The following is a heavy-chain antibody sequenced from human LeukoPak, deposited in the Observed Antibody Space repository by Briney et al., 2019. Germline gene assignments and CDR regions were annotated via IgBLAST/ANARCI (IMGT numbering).Heavy chain of an antibody. J-gene: IGHJ5*02. CDR1: GFTFSSYAM. Sequence: GSLRLSCAASGFTFSSYAMSWVRQPPGKGLEWIGEIYHSGSTNYNPSLKSRLTILVDKSKNQFSLKLTSVTAADTAMYYCARQSDTNGPGSWGQGTLVTVSS. CDR2: IYHSGST. CDR3: ARQSDTNGPGS. V-gene: IGHV4-4*02. D-gene: IGHD2-8*01.